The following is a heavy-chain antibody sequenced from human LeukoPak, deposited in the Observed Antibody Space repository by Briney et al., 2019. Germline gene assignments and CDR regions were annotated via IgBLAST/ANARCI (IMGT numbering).Heavy chain of an antibody. Sequence: GGSLRLSCTASGFPFYSYWMTWVRQTPGKGLEWVANIRHDGSTKYYVDSVKGRFTISRDNAMNSLYLQMDSLRVEDTAIYYCARSVPYGTTWYGRSDCWGQGTLITVSS. D-gene: IGHD6-13*01. CDR3: ARSVPYGTTWYGRSDC. CDR1: GFPFYSYW. J-gene: IGHJ4*02. CDR2: IRHDGSTK. V-gene: IGHV3-7*03.